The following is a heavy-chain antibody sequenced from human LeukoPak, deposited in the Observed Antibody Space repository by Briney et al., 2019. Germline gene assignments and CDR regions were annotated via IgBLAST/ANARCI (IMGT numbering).Heavy chain of an antibody. CDR1: GFTFSSYW. D-gene: IGHD3-22*01. CDR2: ISSSSSYI. CDR3: AREDSSGFDY. Sequence: GGSLRLSCAASGFTFSSYWMSWVRQAPGKWLEWVSSISSSSSYIYYADSVEGRFTISRDNAKNSLYLQMNSLRAEDTAVYYCAREDSSGFDYWGQGTLVTVSS. J-gene: IGHJ4*02. V-gene: IGHV3-21*01.